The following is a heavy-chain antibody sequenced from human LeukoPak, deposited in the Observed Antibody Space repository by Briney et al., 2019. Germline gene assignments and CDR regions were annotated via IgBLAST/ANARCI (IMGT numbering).Heavy chain of an antibody. CDR3: AKASSGGYYYADFDY. Sequence: PGGSLRLSCAASGFTFSSYAMSWVRQAPGKGLEWVSAISGSGGITYYADSVKGRFTISRDTSKNTLYLQMNSLGAEDTAVYSCAKASSGGYYYADFDYWGQGTLVTVSS. D-gene: IGHD3-22*01. CDR2: ISGSGGIT. CDR1: GFTFSSYA. J-gene: IGHJ4*02. V-gene: IGHV3-23*01.